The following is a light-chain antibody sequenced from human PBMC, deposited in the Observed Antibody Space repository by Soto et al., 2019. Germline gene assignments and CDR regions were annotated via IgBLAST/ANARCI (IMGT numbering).Light chain of an antibody. J-gene: IGKJ1*01. Sequence: DIHMTHSPSTLSASLGDGVTITCRASQSIGDSLAWYQQKPGKAPYLLISDVSSLERGVPSRFSGSGSGTEFTLTISSMQPDDFATFYCQQYNGYSRTFGQGTKVDIK. CDR3: QQYNGYSRT. CDR2: DVS. V-gene: IGKV1-5*01. CDR1: QSIGDS.